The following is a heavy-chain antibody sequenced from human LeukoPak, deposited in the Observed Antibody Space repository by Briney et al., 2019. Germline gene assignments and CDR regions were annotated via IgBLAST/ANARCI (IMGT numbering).Heavy chain of an antibody. CDR1: GFTFSDYY. J-gene: IGHJ4*02. CDR3: ARARYSYTGIIDY. D-gene: IGHD5-18*01. CDR2: ISGSTSYT. Sequence: PGGSLRLSCAASGFTFSDYYMSWIRQAPGKGLEWVSYISGSTSYTNYADSVKGRFTISRDNARNTVYLQMNSLRAEDTAVYYCARARYSYTGIIDYWGQGTLVTVSS. V-gene: IGHV3-11*06.